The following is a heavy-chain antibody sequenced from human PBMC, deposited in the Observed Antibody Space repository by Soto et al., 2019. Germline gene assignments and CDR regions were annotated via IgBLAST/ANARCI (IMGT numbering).Heavy chain of an antibody. CDR1: GGTFSSYT. D-gene: IGHD6-13*01. V-gene: IGHV1-69*04. CDR2: IIPILGIA. CDR3: ARDSPSIAAASRRVPQDY. J-gene: IGHJ4*02. Sequence: SVKVSCKASGGTFSSYTISWVRQAPGQGLEWMGRIIPILGIANYAQKFQGRVTITADKSTSTAYMELSSLRSEDTAVYYCARDSPSIAAASRRVPQDYWGQGTLVTVSS.